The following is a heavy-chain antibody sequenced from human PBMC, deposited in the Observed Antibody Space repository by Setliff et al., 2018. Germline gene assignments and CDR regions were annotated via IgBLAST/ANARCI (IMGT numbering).Heavy chain of an antibody. CDR2: ISGSGGST. J-gene: IGHJ4*02. Sequence: GGSLRLSCAASGFTFSSYAMSWVRQAPGKGLEWVSAISGSGGSTYYADSVKGRFTISRDNSKNTLYLQMNSLRAEDTAVYYCATNGGYCSGGTCHYYFDYWGQGTLVTVSS. V-gene: IGHV3-23*01. CDR3: ATNGGYCSGGTCHYYFDY. D-gene: IGHD2-15*01. CDR1: GFTFSSYA.